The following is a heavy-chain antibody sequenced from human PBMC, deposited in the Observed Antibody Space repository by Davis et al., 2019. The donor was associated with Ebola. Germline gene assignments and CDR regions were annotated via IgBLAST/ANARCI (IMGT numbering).Heavy chain of an antibody. CDR1: GYTFTSYG. D-gene: IGHD3-10*01. CDR2: ISAYNGNT. Sequence: ASVKVSCKASGYTFTSYGISWVRQAPGQGLEWMGWISAYNGNTNYAQKLQGRVTMTTDTSTSTAYMELRSLRSDDTAVYYCARDLPHYYGTLGGAFDIWGQGTMVTVSS. V-gene: IGHV1-18*04. J-gene: IGHJ3*02. CDR3: ARDLPHYYGTLGGAFDI.